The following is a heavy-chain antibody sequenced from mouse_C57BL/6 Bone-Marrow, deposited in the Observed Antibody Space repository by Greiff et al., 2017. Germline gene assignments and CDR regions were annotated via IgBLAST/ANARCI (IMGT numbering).Heavy chain of an antibody. CDR2: ISGGGGNT. CDR1: GFTFSSYT. J-gene: IGHJ1*03. V-gene: IGHV5-9*01. Sequence: ESGGGLVKPGGSLKLSCAASGFTFSSYTMPWVCQTPEKRLQWVAAISGGGGNTYYPDSVKGRFTISRDNNKNILYLRMSSLRSEDTALYYCSRQVTTVLATKYFDVWGTGTTVTVSS. CDR3: SRQVTTVLATKYFDV. D-gene: IGHD1-1*01.